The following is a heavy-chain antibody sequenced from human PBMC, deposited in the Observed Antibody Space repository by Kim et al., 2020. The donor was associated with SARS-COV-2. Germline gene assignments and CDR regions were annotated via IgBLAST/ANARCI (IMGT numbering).Heavy chain of an antibody. J-gene: IGHJ4*02. CDR1: GGTFSSYA. Sequence: SVKVSCKASGGTFSSYAISWVRQAPGQGLEWMGRIIPILGIANYAQKFQGRVTITADKSTSTAYMELSSLRSEDTAVYYCARARLEMATTTAFDYWGQGTLVTVSS. CDR3: ARARLEMATTTAFDY. CDR2: IIPILGIA. D-gene: IGHD5-12*01. V-gene: IGHV1-69*04.